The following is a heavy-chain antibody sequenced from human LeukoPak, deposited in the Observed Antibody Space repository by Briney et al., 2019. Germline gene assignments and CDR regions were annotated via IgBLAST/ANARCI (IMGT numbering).Heavy chain of an antibody. D-gene: IGHD1-26*01. Sequence: GGSLRLSCAASGFTFSSYSMNWVRQAPGKGLEWVSSISSSSYIYYADSVKGRFTISRDNAKNSLYLQMNSLRAEDTAVYYCARGGSGSYAFDIWGQGTMVTVSS. CDR1: GFTFSSYS. J-gene: IGHJ3*02. V-gene: IGHV3-21*01. CDR2: ISSSSYI. CDR3: ARGGSGSYAFDI.